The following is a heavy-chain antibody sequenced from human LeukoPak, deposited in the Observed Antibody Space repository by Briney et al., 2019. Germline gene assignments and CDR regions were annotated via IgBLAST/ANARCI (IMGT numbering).Heavy chain of an antibody. CDR3: ARNGGIYYDSSGYFDY. CDR2: IYYSGST. Sequence: SETLSLTCTVSDDSLSRYYWGWIRQPPGKGLEWIGSIYYSGSTYYNPSLKSRVTISVDTSKNQFSLKLSSVTAADTAVYYCARNGGIYYDSSGYFDYWGQGTLVTVSS. J-gene: IGHJ4*02. D-gene: IGHD3-22*01. CDR1: DDSLSRYY. V-gene: IGHV4-39*07.